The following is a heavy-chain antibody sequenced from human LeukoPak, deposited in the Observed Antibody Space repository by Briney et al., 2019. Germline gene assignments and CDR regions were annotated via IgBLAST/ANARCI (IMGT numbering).Heavy chain of an antibody. V-gene: IGHV1-2*02. CDR1: GYTFTGYY. D-gene: IGHD2-2*01. Sequence: ASVKVSCKASGYTFTGYYMHWVRQAPGQGLEWMGWINPNSGGTNYAQKFQGRVTMTRDTSISTAYMELSRLRSDDTAVYYCASSVVRTSSIYYYYYMDVWGKGTTVTVSS. CDR3: ASSVVRTSSIYYYYYMDV. J-gene: IGHJ6*03. CDR2: INPNSGGT.